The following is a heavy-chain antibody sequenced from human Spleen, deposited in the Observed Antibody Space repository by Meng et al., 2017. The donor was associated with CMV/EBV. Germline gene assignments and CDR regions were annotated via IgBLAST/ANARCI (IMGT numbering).Heavy chain of an antibody. V-gene: IGHV3-30*14. CDR2: ISYDGSTK. CDR3: ARTYCGGDCYSPPGWFDP. D-gene: IGHD2-21*01. Sequence: TFSSYAMHWVRQAPGKGLEWVAVISYDGSTKYYADSVKGRFTISRDNSKNTLYLQMNSLRAEDTAVYYCARTYCGGDCYSPPGWFDPWGQGTLVTVSS. CDR1: TFSSYA. J-gene: IGHJ5*02.